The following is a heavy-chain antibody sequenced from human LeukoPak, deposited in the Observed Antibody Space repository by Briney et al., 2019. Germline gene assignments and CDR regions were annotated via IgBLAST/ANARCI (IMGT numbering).Heavy chain of an antibody. CDR3: ARQRVATTPPYYMDV. J-gene: IGHJ6*03. CDR2: INPHSGGT. Sequence: ASVKASCKASGYTFTSYGISWVRQAPGQGLEWMGWINPHSGGTNYAQKFQGRVTMTRDTSISTAYMELSRLSSDDTAVYYCARQRVATTPPYYMDVWAKGPRSPSP. D-gene: IGHD4-23*01. V-gene: IGHV1-2*02. CDR1: GYTFTSYG.